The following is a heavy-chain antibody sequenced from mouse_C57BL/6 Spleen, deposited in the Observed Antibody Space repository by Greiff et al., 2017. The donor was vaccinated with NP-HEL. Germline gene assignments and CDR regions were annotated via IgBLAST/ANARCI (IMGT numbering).Heavy chain of an antibody. CDR2: IWSDGST. J-gene: IGHJ3*01. D-gene: IGHD2-3*01. CDR3: ARIYDGYYGFAY. V-gene: IGHV2-6*03. Sequence: VQLQQSGPGLVAPSQSLSITCTVSGFSLTSYGVHWVRQPPGKGLEWLVVIWSDGSTTYNSALKSRLSISKDNSKSQVFLKMNSLQTDDTAMYYCARIYDGYYGFAYWGQGTLVTVSA. CDR1: GFSLTSYG.